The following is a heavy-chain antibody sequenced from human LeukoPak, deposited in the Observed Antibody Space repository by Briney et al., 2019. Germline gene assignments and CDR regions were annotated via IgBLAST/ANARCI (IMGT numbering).Heavy chain of an antibody. D-gene: IGHD2-2*01. CDR3: ARVMRDGVVVPAAHMDV. J-gene: IGHJ6*03. CDR2: TNPNSGNT. Sequence: ASVKVSCKASGYTFTSYDINWVRQATGQGLEWVGWTNPNSGNTGYAQKFQGRVTMTRNTSISTAYMELSSLRSEDTAVYYCARVMRDGVVVPAAHMDVWGKGTTVTVSS. CDR1: GYTFTSYD. V-gene: IGHV1-8*01.